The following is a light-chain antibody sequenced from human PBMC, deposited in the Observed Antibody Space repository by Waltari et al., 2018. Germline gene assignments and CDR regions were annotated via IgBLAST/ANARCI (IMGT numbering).Light chain of an antibody. CDR3: QQYYSTPYT. V-gene: IGKV4-1*01. J-gene: IGKJ2*01. Sequence: SVLYSSNNKNYLALYQQKPGQPPKLLIYWASTRESGVPDRFSGSGSGTDFTLTISSLQAEDVAVYYCQQYYSTPYTFGQGTKLEIK. CDR1: SVLYSSNNKNY. CDR2: WAS.